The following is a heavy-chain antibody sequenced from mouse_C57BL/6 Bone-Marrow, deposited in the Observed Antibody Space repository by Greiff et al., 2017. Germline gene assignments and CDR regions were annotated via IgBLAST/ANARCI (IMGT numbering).Heavy chain of an antibody. CDR1: GYTFTSYW. CDR2: IYPGSGST. V-gene: IGHV1-55*01. CDR3: ARDGGDGGLDE. J-gene: IGHJ3*01. Sequence: VQLQQPGAELVKPGASVKMSCKASGYTFTSYWLTWVKQRPGQGLEWIGDIYPGSGSTNYNEKFKSKATLTVDTASSTAYMQLSSLTSADSSAYYCARDGGDGGLDEWGKGKLGNGSA. D-gene: IGHD1-2*01.